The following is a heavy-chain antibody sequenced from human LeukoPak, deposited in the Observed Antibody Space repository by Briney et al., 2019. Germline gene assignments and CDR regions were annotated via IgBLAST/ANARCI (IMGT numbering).Heavy chain of an antibody. J-gene: IGHJ6*03. Sequence: AASVTVSCKASGYTFTSYDINWVRQATGQGLEWMGWMNPNSGNTGYAQKFQGRVTITADESTSTAYMELSSLRSEDTAVYYCAGPQNYYGSGSYYNPTQYYYYYMDVWGKGTTVTISS. V-gene: IGHV1-8*01. CDR1: GYTFTSYD. CDR3: AGPQNYYGSGSYYNPTQYYYYYMDV. D-gene: IGHD3-10*01. CDR2: MNPNSGNT.